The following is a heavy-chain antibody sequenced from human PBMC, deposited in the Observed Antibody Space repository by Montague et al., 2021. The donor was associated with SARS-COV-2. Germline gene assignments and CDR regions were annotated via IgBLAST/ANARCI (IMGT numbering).Heavy chain of an antibody. CDR3: SRIAFAVIPH. V-gene: IGHV6-1*01. Sequence: CAISGDSVSGLSRTSGWLRQYPSSHLYFVSRPYFGTNWNYDYAASVAGRVTVNPDTSKNQVSLELRSVTPEDTAVYYCSRIAFAVIPHWGQGTLVTVSS. J-gene: IGHJ4*02. D-gene: IGHD3-16*01. CDR1: GDSVSGLSRT. CDR2: PYFGTNWNY.